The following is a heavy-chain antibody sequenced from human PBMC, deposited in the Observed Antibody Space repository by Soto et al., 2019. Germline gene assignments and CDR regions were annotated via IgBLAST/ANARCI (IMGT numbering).Heavy chain of an antibody. J-gene: IGHJ6*02. V-gene: IGHV4-59*01. CDR2: IYYSGST. CDR3: ARDGGFYYGMDV. D-gene: IGHD3-3*01. Sequence: QVQLQESGPGLVKPSGTLSLTCTVSGGSIGSYYWNWIRQPPGKGLEWIGYIYYSGSTNYNPSLKSRVTISVDTSKNQFSLKLSSVTAADTAVYYCARDGGFYYGMDVWGQGTTVTVSS. CDR1: GGSIGSYY.